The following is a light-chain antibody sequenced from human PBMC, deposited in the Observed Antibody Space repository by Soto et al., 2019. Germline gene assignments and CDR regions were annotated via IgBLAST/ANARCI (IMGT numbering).Light chain of an antibody. CDR3: QQYERYPWT. CDR1: QSISRL. Sequence: DIQMTQSPSTLSAFVGDRVTITCRASQSISRLLAWYQQKPGRAPKLLIYDASYLESGVPSRFRGSGSGTQFTLTITSLQPDDFAPYYCQQYERYPWTFGQGSRLEI. CDR2: DAS. J-gene: IGKJ2*02. V-gene: IGKV1-5*01.